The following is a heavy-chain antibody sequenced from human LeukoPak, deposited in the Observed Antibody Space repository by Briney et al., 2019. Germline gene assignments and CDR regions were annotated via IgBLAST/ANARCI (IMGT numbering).Heavy chain of an antibody. D-gene: IGHD6-6*01. V-gene: IGHV1-18*01. CDR2: ISAYNGNT. CDR1: GYTFTSYG. Sequence: ASVKVSCKASGYTFTSYGISWVRQAPGQGLEWMGWISAYNGNTNYAQKLQGRVTMTTDTSTSTAYMELRSLRSDDTAVYYCARDLEEGEYSSSFHLGYWGQGTLVTVSS. CDR3: ARDLEEGEYSSSFHLGY. J-gene: IGHJ4*02.